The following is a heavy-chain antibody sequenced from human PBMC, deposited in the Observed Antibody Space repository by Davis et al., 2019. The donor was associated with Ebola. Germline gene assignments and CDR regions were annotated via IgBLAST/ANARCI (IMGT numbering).Heavy chain of an antibody. J-gene: IGHJ6*02. CDR3: ARSPAAATDFYYYYGMDV. CDR1: GFTFSSYD. D-gene: IGHD6-13*01. V-gene: IGHV3-7*01. CDR2: IKQDGSEK. Sequence: GGSLRLSCAASGFTFSSYDMHWVRQAPGKGLEWVANIKQDGSEKYYVDSVKGRFTISRDNAKNSLYLQMNSLRAEDTAVYYCARSPAAATDFYYYYGMDVWGQGTTVTVSS.